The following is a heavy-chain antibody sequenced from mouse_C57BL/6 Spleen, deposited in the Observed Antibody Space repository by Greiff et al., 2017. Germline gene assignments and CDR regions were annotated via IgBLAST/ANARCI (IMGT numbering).Heavy chain of an antibody. V-gene: IGHV1-76*01. CDR1: GYTFTDYY. CDR3: ARSEDGGGYFDY. CDR2: IYPGSGNT. D-gene: IGHD1-2*01. J-gene: IGHJ2*01. Sequence: VQLQQSGAELVRPGASVKLSCKASGYTFTDYYINWVKQRPGQGLEWIARIYPGSGNTYYNEKFKGKATLTAEKSSSTAYMQLSSLTSEDSAVYFCARSEDGGGYFDYWGQGTTLTVSS.